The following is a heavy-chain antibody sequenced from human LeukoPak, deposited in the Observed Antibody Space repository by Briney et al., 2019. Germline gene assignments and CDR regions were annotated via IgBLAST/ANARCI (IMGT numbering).Heavy chain of an antibody. D-gene: IGHD3-3*01. CDR1: GGSISSGDYY. CDR2: IYYGGST. Sequence: SETLSLTCTVSGGSISSGDYYWSWIRQPPGKGLEWIGYIYYGGSTYYNPSLKSRVTISVDTSKNQFSLKLSSVTAADTAVYYCARAPTAGEWLLDWFDPWGQGTLVTVSS. V-gene: IGHV4-30-4*08. J-gene: IGHJ5*02. CDR3: ARAPTAGEWLLDWFDP.